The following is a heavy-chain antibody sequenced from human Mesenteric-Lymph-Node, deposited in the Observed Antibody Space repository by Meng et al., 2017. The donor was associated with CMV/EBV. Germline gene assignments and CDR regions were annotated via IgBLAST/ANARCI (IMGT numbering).Heavy chain of an antibody. D-gene: IGHD2-2*01. CDR2: IIPIFGTA. CDR1: GGTFSSYA. CDR3: ARDRIVVVPAAIYYYGMDV. J-gene: IGHJ6*02. Sequence: SVKVSCKASGGTFSSYAISWVRQAPGQGLEWMGGIIPIFGTANYAQKFQGRVTITTDESTSTAYMELSSLRSEGTAVYYCARDRIVVVPAAIYYYGMDVWGQGTTVTVSS. V-gene: IGHV1-69*05.